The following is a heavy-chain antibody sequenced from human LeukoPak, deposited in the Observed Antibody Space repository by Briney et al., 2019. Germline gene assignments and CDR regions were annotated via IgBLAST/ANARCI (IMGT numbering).Heavy chain of an antibody. CDR3: ARSSGWWSLDY. J-gene: IGHJ4*02. D-gene: IGHD6-19*01. CDR1: GLSFSTYG. Sequence: GGSLRLSCAASGLSFSTYGMHWVRQAPGRGLEWVSAFDTGFGTYYPDSLKGRFTISRDNSKNTLFLQMNSLRAEDTAVYYCARSSGWWSLDYWGQGTLVTVSS. V-gene: IGHV3-23*01. CDR2: FDTGFGT.